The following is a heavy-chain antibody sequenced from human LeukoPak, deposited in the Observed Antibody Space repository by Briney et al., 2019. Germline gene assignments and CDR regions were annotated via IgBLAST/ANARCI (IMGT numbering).Heavy chain of an antibody. J-gene: IGHJ4*02. CDR1: GYTFTSYY. Sequence: GASVKVSCKASGYTFTSYYMHWVRQAPGQGLEWMGIINPSGGSTSYAQKFQGRVTMTRDTSTSTVYMELSSLKSEDTAVYYCARVVIQLGFDYWGQGTLVTVSS. V-gene: IGHV1-46*01. CDR2: INPSGGST. CDR3: ARVVIQLGFDY. D-gene: IGHD5-18*01.